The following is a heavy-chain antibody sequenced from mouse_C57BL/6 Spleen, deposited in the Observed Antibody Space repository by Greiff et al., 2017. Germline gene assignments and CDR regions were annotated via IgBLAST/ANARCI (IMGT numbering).Heavy chain of an antibody. CDR3: ARLGRSNEGVDYAMDY. J-gene: IGHJ4*01. V-gene: IGHV5-6*01. CDR1: GFTFSSYG. D-gene: IGHD2-5*01. CDR2: ISSGGSYT. Sequence: EVQVVESGGDLVKPGGSLKLSCAASGFTFSSYGMSWVRQTPDKRLEWVATISSGGSYTYYPDSVKGRFTISRDNAKNTLYLQMSSLKSEDTAMYYCARLGRSNEGVDYAMDYWGQGTSVTVSS.